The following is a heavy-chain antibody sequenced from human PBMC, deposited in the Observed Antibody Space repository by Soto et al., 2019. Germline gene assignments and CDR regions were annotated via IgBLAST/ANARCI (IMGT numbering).Heavy chain of an antibody. CDR2: MYNSGST. CDR1: GGSISSYY. Sequence: GTLSLTCTVSGGSISSYYWTWIRQPPGKGLEWIGFMYNSGSTHYNPSLKSRVTISLDTSKNQFSLNLRSVTAADTAVYYCASMGYHYGSGSYPLDYWGQGTQVTVSS. CDR3: ASMGYHYGSGSYPLDY. D-gene: IGHD3-10*01. V-gene: IGHV4-59*08. J-gene: IGHJ4*02.